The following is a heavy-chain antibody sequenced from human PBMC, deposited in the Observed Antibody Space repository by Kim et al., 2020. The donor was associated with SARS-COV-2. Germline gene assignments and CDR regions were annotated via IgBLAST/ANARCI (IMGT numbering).Heavy chain of an antibody. CDR3: ARGGRIAAAGRFDP. Sequence: TPSLKSRVTISVDTSKNQFSLKLSSVTAADTAVYYCARGGRIAAAGRFDPWGQGTLVTVSS. V-gene: IGHV4-34*01. J-gene: IGHJ5*02. D-gene: IGHD6-13*01.